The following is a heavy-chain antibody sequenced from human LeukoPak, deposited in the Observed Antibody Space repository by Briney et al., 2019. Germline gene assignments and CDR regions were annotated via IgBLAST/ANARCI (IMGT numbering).Heavy chain of an antibody. D-gene: IGHD3-10*01. CDR2: ISYDGSNK. J-gene: IGHJ3*02. V-gene: IGHV3-30-3*01. CDR3: ARGRAGGDFDI. Sequence: GGSLRLSCAASGFTFSSYAMHWVRQAPGKGLEWVAVISYDGSNKYYADSVKGRFTISRDNSKNTLYLQMNSLRAEDTAVYYCARGRAGGDFDIWGQGTMVTVSS. CDR1: GFTFSSYA.